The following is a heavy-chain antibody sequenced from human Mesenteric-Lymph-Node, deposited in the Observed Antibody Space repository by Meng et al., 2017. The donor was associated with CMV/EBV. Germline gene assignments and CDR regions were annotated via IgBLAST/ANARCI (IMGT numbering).Heavy chain of an antibody. CDR3: ARETPATGDFDC. D-gene: IGHD3-16*01. CDR1: GISFSTYY. J-gene: IGHJ4*02. V-gene: IGHV1-46*01. Sequence: CKASGISFSTYYVHWVRQAPGQGLEWMAIINPNGVNTAYAQSFQGRVTVTRDASATTVYMDLSSLRSEDTAVYYCARETPATGDFDCWGQGTLVTVSS. CDR2: INPNGVNT.